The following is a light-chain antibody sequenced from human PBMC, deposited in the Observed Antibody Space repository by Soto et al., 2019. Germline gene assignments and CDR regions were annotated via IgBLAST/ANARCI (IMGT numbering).Light chain of an antibody. CDR1: SGFVGSFSL. Sequence: QSVLTQPASVSGSPGQSITISCTGTSGFVGSFSLVSWYQQHPGKAPKVMISEGNRRPSGVPDRFSGSTSVNSASLTISGLQADDEADYCGCLYISAITYVFGTGTKVTVL. J-gene: IGLJ1*01. V-gene: IGLV2-14*02. CDR3: CLYISAITYV. CDR2: EGN.